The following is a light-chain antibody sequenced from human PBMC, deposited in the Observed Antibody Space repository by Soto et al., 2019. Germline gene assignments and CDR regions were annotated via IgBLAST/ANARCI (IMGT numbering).Light chain of an antibody. CDR3: SSYTSGSTLDVL. V-gene: IGLV2-14*03. Sequence: QSALTQPASVSGSPGQSITISCTGTSSDVGYHNYVSWYQQHPGKAPKLMIYDVSDRPSGVSNRFSGSKSGNTASLTISGLQAEDEAEYYCSSYTSGSTLDVLFGGGTQLTVL. CDR2: DVS. J-gene: IGLJ2*01. CDR1: SSDVGYHNY.